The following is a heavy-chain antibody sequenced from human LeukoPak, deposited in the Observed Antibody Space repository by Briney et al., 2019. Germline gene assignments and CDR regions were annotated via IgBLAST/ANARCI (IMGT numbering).Heavy chain of an antibody. CDR2: ISSSSSYI. D-gene: IGHD6-19*01. CDR1: GFTFSSYN. CDR3: AKEDSNGWYFFDY. J-gene: IGHJ4*02. V-gene: IGHV3-21*01. Sequence: GGSLRLSCAASGFTFSSYNINWVRHAPGKGLEWVSSISSSSSYIYYADSVKGRFTISRDNAKNSLYLQMNSLRAEDTAVYYCAKEDSNGWYFFDYWGQGTLVTVSS.